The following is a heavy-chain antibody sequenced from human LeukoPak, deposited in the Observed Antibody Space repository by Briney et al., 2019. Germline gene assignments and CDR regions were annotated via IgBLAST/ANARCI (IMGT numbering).Heavy chain of an antibody. Sequence: SETLSLTCAVYGGSFSGYYWSWIRQPPGRGLEWIEEINHSGSTNYNPSLKSRVTISVDTSKNQFSLKLSSVTAADTAVYYCASHTVGATSSDWFDPWGQGTLVTVSS. CDR3: ASHTVGATSSDWFDP. CDR1: GGSFSGYY. D-gene: IGHD1-26*01. CDR2: INHSGST. V-gene: IGHV4-34*01. J-gene: IGHJ5*02.